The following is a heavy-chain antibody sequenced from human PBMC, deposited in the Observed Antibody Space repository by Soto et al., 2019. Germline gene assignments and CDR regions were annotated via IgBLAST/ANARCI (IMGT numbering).Heavy chain of an antibody. CDR2: VNQDGITK. CDR3: ASFRWLRPIDY. V-gene: IGHV3-7*02. Sequence: PGGSLRLSCTGSGFTVSNYWMAWVRQAPGKGLEWVANVNQDGITKYYMDSVKGRFTISRDNAEHSAHLQMSSLRAEDTAVYYCASFRWLRPIDYWGQGTLVTVSS. CDR1: GFTVSNYW. J-gene: IGHJ4*02. D-gene: IGHD5-12*01.